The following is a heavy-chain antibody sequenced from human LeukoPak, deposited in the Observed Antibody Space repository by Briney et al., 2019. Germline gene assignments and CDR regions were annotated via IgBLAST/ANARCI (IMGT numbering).Heavy chain of an antibody. Sequence: SETLSLTCTVSGGSINTDHPYWGWIRQSPWKGLQWIGSILYSGATYYNPSPESRVTISVDLSKTQLSLKLASVTAADTAVYCARHLSGKTDYWGQGILITVSS. V-gene: IGHV4-39*01. CDR1: GGSINTDHPY. J-gene: IGHJ4*02. CDR3: ARHLSGKTDY. D-gene: IGHD3-10*01. CDR2: ILYSGAT.